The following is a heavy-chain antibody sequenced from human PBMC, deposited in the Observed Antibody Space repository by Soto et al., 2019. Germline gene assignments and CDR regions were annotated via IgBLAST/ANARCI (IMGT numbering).Heavy chain of an antibody. CDR3: ARAGSENDY. CDR2: IKQDGSER. Sequence: EVQLVESGGGLVQPGGSLRLSCAASGFTFSNYGMSWVRQAPGKGLEWVANIKQDGSERNYVDSVKGRFTISRDNAKNSLYVQLNSLRAEDTALYYCARAGSENDYWGQGTLVTVSS. CDR1: GFTFSNYG. D-gene: IGHD3-10*01. J-gene: IGHJ4*02. V-gene: IGHV3-7*05.